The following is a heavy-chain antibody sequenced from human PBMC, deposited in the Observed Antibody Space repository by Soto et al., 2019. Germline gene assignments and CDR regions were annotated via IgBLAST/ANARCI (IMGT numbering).Heavy chain of an antibody. D-gene: IGHD3-9*01. J-gene: IGHJ4*02. V-gene: IGHV1-3*01. CDR3: ARDGYYDILTGPNYFDY. Sequence: ASVKVSCKASGYTFTSYAVHCVRQAPGQRLEWMGWINAGSGNTKYSQKFQGRVTITRDTSASTAYMELSSLRSEDTAVYYCARDGYYDILTGPNYFDYWGQGTLVTVSS. CDR1: GYTFTSYA. CDR2: INAGSGNT.